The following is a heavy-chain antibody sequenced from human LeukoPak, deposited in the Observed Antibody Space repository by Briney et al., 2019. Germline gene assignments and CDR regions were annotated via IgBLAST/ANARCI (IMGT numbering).Heavy chain of an antibody. CDR2: IKQDGSEK. J-gene: IGHJ5*02. Sequence: PGGSLRLSCAASGFTFSSYWMSWVRQAPGKGLEWVANIKQDGSEKYYVESVKGRYTISRDNAKNSLYLQMNSIRADDTAGYYCARVYMKWSWCDPWGQGTLVTVSS. D-gene: IGHD2-15*01. CDR1: GFTFSSYW. V-gene: IGHV3-7*01. CDR3: ARVYMKWSWCDP.